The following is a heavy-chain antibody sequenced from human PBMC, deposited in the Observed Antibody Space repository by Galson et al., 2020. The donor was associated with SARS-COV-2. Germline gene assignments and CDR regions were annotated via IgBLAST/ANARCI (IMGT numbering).Heavy chain of an antibody. D-gene: IGHD2-21*01. CDR2: IYYSGST. CDR3: ARETVVVIARWFDS. Sequence: SETLSLTCTVSGGSISSGDYYWGWIRQPPGKGLSWIGYIYYSGSTYYNPALKSRVTISVDTSKNQFSLKLSSVTAADTAVYYCARETVVVIARWFDSWGQGTLVTVSS. V-gene: IGHV4-30-4*01. CDR1: GGSISSGDYY. J-gene: IGHJ5*01.